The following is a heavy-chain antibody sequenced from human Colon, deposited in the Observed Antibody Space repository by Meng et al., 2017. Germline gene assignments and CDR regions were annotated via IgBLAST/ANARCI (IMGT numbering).Heavy chain of an antibody. CDR3: AKDRKSATYNGGWF. J-gene: IGHJ4*02. CDR1: GFTFSIYD. V-gene: IGHV3-23*01. D-gene: IGHD3-10*01. Sequence: GESLKISCAASGFTFSIYDMSWVRQAPGKGLEWVSHIIAPKTYYADSVKGRFTISRDNSKNTLYLQMNSLREEDTAVYFCAKDRKSATYNGGWFWGRGTVVTGSS. CDR2: IIAPKT.